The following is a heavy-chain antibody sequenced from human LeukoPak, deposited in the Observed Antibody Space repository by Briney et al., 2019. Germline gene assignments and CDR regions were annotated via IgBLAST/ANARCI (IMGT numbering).Heavy chain of an antibody. Sequence: PGGSLRLSCAASGFTFSSYAMSWVRQAPGKGLEWVSAISGSGGSTYYADSVKGRFTISRDNSKNTLYLQMNSLRAEDTAVYYCAKDLSQRLVRGDFDYWGQGILVTVSS. CDR2: ISGSGGST. D-gene: IGHD1-26*01. V-gene: IGHV3-23*01. CDR1: GFTFSSYA. J-gene: IGHJ4*02. CDR3: AKDLSQRLVRGDFDY.